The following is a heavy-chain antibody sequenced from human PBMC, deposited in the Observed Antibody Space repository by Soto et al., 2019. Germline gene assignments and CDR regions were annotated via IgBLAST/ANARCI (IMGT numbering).Heavy chain of an antibody. D-gene: IGHD2-15*01. CDR2: RKQDGSEG. J-gene: IGHJ4*02. Sequence: AESLSLAWVLARPTPTTFCTTCDRPLPGKEVGREANRKQDGSEGYYVDSVKGRFTISRDNAENSLYLQMNSMRAEDTAVYYCARDPVCSGGSCYDYWGQGTLVTVSS. V-gene: IGHV3-7*01. CDR3: ARDPVCSGGSCYDY. CDR1: RPTPTTFC.